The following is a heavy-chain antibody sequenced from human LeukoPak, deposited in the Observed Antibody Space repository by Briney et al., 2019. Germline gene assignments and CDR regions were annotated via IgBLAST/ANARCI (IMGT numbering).Heavy chain of an antibody. CDR3: ARDGTRMFDSGEGWFDP. D-gene: IGHD1/OR15-1a*01. CDR2: INPNSGGT. V-gene: IGHV1-2*02. CDR1: GYSFNAYY. Sequence: ASVKVSCTASGYSFNAYYIHWVRQAPGQGLEWMGWINPNSGGTNYVQKFEGRVTMTRDTSINTVYMEMSRLTSDDTAIYFCARDGTRMFDSGEGWFDPWGQGTLVTVSS. J-gene: IGHJ5*02.